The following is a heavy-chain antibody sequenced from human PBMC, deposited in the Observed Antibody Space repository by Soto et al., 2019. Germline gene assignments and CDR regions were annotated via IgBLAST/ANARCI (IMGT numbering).Heavy chain of an antibody. D-gene: IGHD2-15*01. J-gene: IGHJ6*03. V-gene: IGHV3-21*01. CDR3: ARYQGYCSGGSCYSYYYYYYYMDV. CDR1: GFTFSSYS. CDR2: ISSSSSYI. Sequence: GGSLRLSCAASGFTFSSYSMNWVRQAPGKGLEWVSSISSSSSYIYYADSVKGRFTISRDNAKNSLYLQMNSLRAEDTAVYYCARYQGYCSGGSCYSYYYYYYYMDVWGKGTTVTVSS.